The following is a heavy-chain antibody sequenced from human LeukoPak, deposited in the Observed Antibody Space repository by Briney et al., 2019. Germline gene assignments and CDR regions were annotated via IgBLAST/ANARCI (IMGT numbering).Heavy chain of an antibody. J-gene: IGHJ5*02. V-gene: IGHV3-64*01. CDR1: GFTFSSYA. D-gene: IGHD3-22*01. Sequence: GGSLRLSCAASGFTFSSYAMHWVRQAPGKGLEYVSAISSNGGSTYYANSVKGRFTISRDNAKNSLYLQMNSLRAEDTAVYYCARALQTYYYDSSGYLNRFDPWGQGTLVTVSS. CDR2: ISSNGGST. CDR3: ARALQTYYYDSSGYLNRFDP.